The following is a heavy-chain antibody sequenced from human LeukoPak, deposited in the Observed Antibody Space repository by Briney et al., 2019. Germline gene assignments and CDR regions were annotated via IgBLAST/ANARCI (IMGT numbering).Heavy chain of an antibody. J-gene: IGHJ4*02. CDR2: IYPGDSDT. CDR1: GYTFSSYW. D-gene: IGHD3-22*01. V-gene: IGHV5-51*01. Sequence: GESLKISCKGSGYTFSSYWIGWVRQMPGKGLEWMGIIYPGDSDTRYSPSFQGQFTISADKSISTAYLQWSSLKASDTAMYYCAKCRDSSSSYYFDYWGQGTLVTVSS. CDR3: AKCRDSSSSYYFDY.